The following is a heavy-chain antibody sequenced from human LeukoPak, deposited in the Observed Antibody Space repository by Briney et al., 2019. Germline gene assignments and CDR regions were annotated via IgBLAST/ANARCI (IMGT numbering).Heavy chain of an antibody. CDR3: ARGCSGGSCYSYYYYGMDV. CDR1: GYTFTSYY. CDR2: IIPIFGTA. Sequence: SVKVSCKSSGYTFTSYYMYWVRQAPGQGLEWMGGIIPIFGTANYAQKFQGRVTITADESTSTAYMELSSLRSEDTAVYYCARGCSGGSCYSYYYYGMDVWGQGTTVTVSS. J-gene: IGHJ6*02. D-gene: IGHD2-15*01. V-gene: IGHV1-69*13.